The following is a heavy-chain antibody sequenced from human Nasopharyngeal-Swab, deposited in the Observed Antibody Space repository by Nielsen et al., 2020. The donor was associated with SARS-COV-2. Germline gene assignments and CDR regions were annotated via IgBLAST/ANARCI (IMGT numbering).Heavy chain of an antibody. D-gene: IGHD3-3*01. J-gene: IGHJ4*02. Sequence: SETLSLTCTVSGGSISSGGYYWIWIRQHPGKGLEWIGYIYYSGSTNYSPSLKSRVTISVDTSKNQFSLKLSSVTAADTAVHYCARASHVVRFLEPYFDYWGQGTLVTVSS. CDR1: GGSISSGGYY. CDR3: ARASHVVRFLEPYFDY. V-gene: IGHV4-61*08. CDR2: IYYSGST.